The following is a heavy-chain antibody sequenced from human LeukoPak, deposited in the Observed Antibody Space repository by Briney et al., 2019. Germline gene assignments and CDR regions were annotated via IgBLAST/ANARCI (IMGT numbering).Heavy chain of an antibody. Sequence: PSETLSLTCTVSGGSISSSSYYWGWIRQPPGKGPEWIGSIFYSGTTYYNPSLKSRVTISVDTFENQFSLKLSSVTAADTAVYYCTRSVRYFDWYFDYWGQGTLVTVSS. CDR1: GGSISSSSYY. D-gene: IGHD3-9*01. V-gene: IGHV4-39*01. CDR3: TRSVRYFDWYFDY. CDR2: IFYSGTT. J-gene: IGHJ4*02.